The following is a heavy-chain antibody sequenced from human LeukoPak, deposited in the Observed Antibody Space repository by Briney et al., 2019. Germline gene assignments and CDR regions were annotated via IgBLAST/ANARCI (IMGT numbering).Heavy chain of an antibody. CDR2: ISSSSSTI. D-gene: IGHD6-6*01. V-gene: IGHV3-48*04. CDR1: GFTFSSYS. J-gene: IGHJ6*03. CDR3: ARIRRQQLVGYYYYYMDV. Sequence: GGSLRLSCAASGFTFSSYSMNWVRQAPGKGLERVSYISSSSSTIYYADSVKGRFTISRDNAKNSLYLQMNSLRAEDTAVYYCARIRRQQLVGYYYYYMDVWGKGTTVTVSS.